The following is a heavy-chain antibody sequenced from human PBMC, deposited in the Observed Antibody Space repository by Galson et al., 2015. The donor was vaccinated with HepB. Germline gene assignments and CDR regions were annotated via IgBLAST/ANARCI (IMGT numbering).Heavy chain of an antibody. D-gene: IGHD3-22*01. CDR2: IDHRGTT. Sequence: TLSLTCAVYSGSFSGYYWNWIRQPPGKGLEWIGEIDHRGTTNYNPSLKSRVTMSVDTSKNQFSLKLSSVTAADTAVYYCARGGYYDSSDFWPRLQIRDGYLQWGQGTVVTVSS. J-gene: IGHJ3*01. V-gene: IGHV4-34*01. CDR1: SGSFSGYY. CDR3: ARGGYYDSSDFWPRLQIRDGYLQ.